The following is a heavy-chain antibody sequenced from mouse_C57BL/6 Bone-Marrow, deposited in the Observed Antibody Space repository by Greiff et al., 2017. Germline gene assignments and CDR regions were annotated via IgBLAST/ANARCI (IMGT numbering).Heavy chain of an antibody. J-gene: IGHJ4*01. Sequence: EVNVVESEGGLVQPGSSMKLSCTASGFTFSDYYMAWVRQVPEKGLEWVANINYDGSSTYYLDSLKSRFIISRDNAKNILYLQMSSLKSEDTATYYCARVGVYYYGSSYAMDYWGQGTSVTVSS. CDR3: ARVGVYYYGSSYAMDY. V-gene: IGHV5-16*01. CDR2: INYDGSST. CDR1: GFTFSDYY. D-gene: IGHD1-1*01.